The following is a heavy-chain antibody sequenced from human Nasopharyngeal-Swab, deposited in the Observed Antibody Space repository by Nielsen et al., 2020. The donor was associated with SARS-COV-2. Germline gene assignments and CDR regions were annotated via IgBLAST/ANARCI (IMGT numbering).Heavy chain of an antibody. V-gene: IGHV3-30*18. CDR1: GFTFSSYG. CDR3: AKDYYDSSGYYYPLRFDY. D-gene: IGHD3-22*01. Sequence: GGFLRLSCAASGFTFSSYGMHWVRQAPGKGLEWVAVISYDGSNKYYADSVKGRFTISRDNSKNTLYLQMNSLRAEDTAVYYCAKDYYDSSGYYYPLRFDYWGQGTLVTVSS. CDR2: ISYDGSNK. J-gene: IGHJ4*02.